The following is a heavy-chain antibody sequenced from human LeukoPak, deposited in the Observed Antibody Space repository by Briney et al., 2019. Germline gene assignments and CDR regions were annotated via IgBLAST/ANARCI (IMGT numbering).Heavy chain of an antibody. D-gene: IGHD1-26*01. Sequence: GGSLRLSCAASGFSFNTYEMTWLRQAPGMGLEWLSYISNSGGTIKYADSVKGRFTISRDSAENALYLQMNNLGVDDMAVYFCAGGPQYTGSFPYWGQGTLVAVSS. J-gene: IGHJ4*02. CDR1: GFSFNTYE. CDR2: ISNSGGTI. CDR3: AGGPQYTGSFPY. V-gene: IGHV3-48*03.